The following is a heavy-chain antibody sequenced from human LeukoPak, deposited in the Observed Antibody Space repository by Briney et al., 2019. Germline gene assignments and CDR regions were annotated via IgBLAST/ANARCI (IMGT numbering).Heavy chain of an antibody. J-gene: IGHJ3*01. V-gene: IGHV3-21*01. D-gene: IGHD3-16*02. CDR2: ISSSSSYI. Sequence: GGSLRLSCAASGFTFSSYSMNWVRQAPGKGLEWVSSISSSSSYIYYADSVKGRFTISRDNAKNSLYLQMNSLRAEDTAVYYCASRREGRLGELSLSSGWGQGTMVTVSS. CDR1: GFTFSSYS. CDR3: ASRREGRLGELSLSSG.